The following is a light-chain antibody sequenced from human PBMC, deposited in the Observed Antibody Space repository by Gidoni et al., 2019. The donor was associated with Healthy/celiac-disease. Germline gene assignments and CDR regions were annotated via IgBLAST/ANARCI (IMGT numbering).Light chain of an antibody. V-gene: IGKV1-33*01. CDR1: QDISNY. CDR3: QQYDNLPPGPL. J-gene: IGKJ4*01. Sequence: DIQMTQSPSSLSASVGDRVTITCQASQDISNYLNWYQQKPGKAPKLLIYDASNLETGVPSRFSGSGSGTDFTFTISSLQPEDIATYYCQQYDNLPPGPLFXGXTKVXIK. CDR2: DAS.